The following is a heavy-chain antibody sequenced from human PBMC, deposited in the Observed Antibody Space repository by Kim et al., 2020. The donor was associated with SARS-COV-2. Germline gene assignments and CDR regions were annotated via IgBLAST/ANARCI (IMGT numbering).Heavy chain of an antibody. CDR3: ARDWTLWAYDSSGYIDY. CDR2: ISPSNGNT. V-gene: IGHV1-18*04. CDR1: GYMFTTYS. J-gene: IGHJ4*03. Sequence: ASVKVSCKTSGYMFTTYSISWVRQAPGQGLEWMGWISPSNGNTRSAQKFQNRVTISTDTSTNTAYMELRILRSDDTAVYFCARDWTLWAYDSSGYIDYWG. D-gene: IGHD3-22*01.